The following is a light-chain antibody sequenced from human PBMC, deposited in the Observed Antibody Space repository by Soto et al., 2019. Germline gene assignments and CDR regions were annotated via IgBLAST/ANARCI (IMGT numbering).Light chain of an antibody. CDR1: QNIVRW. J-gene: IGKJ1*01. Sequence: QMTQSPSTLSASVGDRVIITCRASQNIVRWLAWYQQKPGKAPKLLIYKASTLESGVPSRFSGSGSGTEFTLTISSLQPDDFATYYCQEHNSYSRTFGQGTKVEIK. CDR2: KAS. CDR3: QEHNSYSRT. V-gene: IGKV1-5*03.